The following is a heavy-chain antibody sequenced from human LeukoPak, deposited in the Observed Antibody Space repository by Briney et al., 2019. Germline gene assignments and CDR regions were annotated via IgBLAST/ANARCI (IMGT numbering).Heavy chain of an antibody. J-gene: IGHJ4*02. D-gene: IGHD1-26*01. V-gene: IGHV1-58*01. Sequence: SVKVSCKAPGFAFSYSAVQWVRQARGQRLEWIGWIVVGSGNTNYAQKFQERVTITRDMSTSTVYMEVTSLRSEDTAVYYCAADRAQQGGATAYWGQGTLVTVYS. CDR1: GFAFSYSA. CDR2: IVVGSGNT. CDR3: AADRAQQGGATAY.